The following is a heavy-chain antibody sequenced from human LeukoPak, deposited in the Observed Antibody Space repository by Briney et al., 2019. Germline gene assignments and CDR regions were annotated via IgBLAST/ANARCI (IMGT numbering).Heavy chain of an antibody. D-gene: IGHD1-26*01. CDR1: GFTFDDYA. V-gene: IGHV3-9*01. Sequence: GGSLRLSCAASGFTFDDYAMHWVRQAPGKGQEWVSGISWNSDSIGYADSVKGRFTISRDNAKNSLYLQMNSLRAEDTALYYCAKETQWALDSWGQGTLVTVSS. J-gene: IGHJ4*02. CDR3: AKETQWALDS. CDR2: ISWNSDSI.